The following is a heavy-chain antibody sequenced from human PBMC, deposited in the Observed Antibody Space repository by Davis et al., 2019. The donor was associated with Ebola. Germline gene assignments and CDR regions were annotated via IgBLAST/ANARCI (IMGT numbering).Heavy chain of an antibody. J-gene: IGHJ4*02. CDR2: ISSSSTSR. CDR1: GFSFSSCS. D-gene: IGHD1-26*01. CDR3: ARDRERIVGAPGY. Sequence: GESLKISCAASGFSFSSCSMNWVRQAPGKGLEWVSSISSSSTSRYYVDSVKGRFTISRDNAKNSLYLQMNSLRAEDTAVYYCARDRERIVGAPGYWGQGTLVTVSS. V-gene: IGHV3-21*06.